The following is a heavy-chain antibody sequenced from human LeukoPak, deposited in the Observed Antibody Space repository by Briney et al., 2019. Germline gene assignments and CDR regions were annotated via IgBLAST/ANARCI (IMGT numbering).Heavy chain of an antibody. Sequence: GGSLRLSCAASGFTFSSYWMSWVRQAPGKGLEWVANIRQDGSDKYYVDSVKGPFTISRDNAKNSLFLQMNSLRAEDTAVYYCVRDSYTNTWHFQEEDSWGQGTLVTVSS. CDR1: GFTFSSYW. CDR2: IRQDGSDK. D-gene: IGHD2-2*02. J-gene: IGHJ4*02. V-gene: IGHV3-7*01. CDR3: VRDSYTNTWHFQEEDS.